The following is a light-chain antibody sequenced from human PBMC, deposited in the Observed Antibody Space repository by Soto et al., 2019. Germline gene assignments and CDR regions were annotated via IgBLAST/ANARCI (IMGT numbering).Light chain of an antibody. V-gene: IGKV1-9*01. J-gene: IGKJ1*01. CDR2: AAS. Sequence: IQLTQSPSSLSASVGDRVTITCRASQGISSYLAWYQQKPGKAPKLLIYAASTLQSGVPSRFSGSASGTDFTLTISSLQPEDFATYYCQQLNSYPRTFGQGTKVEIK. CDR1: QGISSY. CDR3: QQLNSYPRT.